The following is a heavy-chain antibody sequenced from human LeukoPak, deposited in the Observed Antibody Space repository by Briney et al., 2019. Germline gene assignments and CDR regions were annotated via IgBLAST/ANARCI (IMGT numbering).Heavy chain of an antibody. D-gene: IGHD6-13*01. Sequence: GESLKISCKGSGYSFTNYWISWVRQIPGRGLVWMGTIDPSDSYTNYSPSFQGHVTISVDKSISTAYLQWSSLKASDTAIYYCAKAAASLDWFDPWGQGTLVIVSS. V-gene: IGHV5-10-1*01. CDR1: GYSFTNYW. CDR2: IDPSDSYT. J-gene: IGHJ5*02. CDR3: AKAAASLDWFDP.